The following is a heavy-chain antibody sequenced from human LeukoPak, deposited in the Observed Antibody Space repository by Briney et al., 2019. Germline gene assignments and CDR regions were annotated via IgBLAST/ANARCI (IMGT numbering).Heavy chain of an antibody. CDR3: ARDRYGDYVSYYMDV. J-gene: IGHJ6*03. D-gene: IGHD4-17*01. CDR2: INPSGGST. CDR1: GYTFTGYY. V-gene: IGHV1-46*01. Sequence: GASVKVSCKASGYTFTGYYMHWVRQAPGQGLEWMGIINPSGGSTSYAQKFRGRVTMTRDTSTSTAYMELRSLRSDDTAVYYCARDRYGDYVSYYMDVWGKGTTVTVSS.